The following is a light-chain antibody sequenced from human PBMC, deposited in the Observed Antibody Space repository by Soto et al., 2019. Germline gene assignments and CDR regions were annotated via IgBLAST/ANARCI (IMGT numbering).Light chain of an antibody. Sequence: DIQLTQSPSFLSASVGDRVTITCRASQGISSYLAWYQQKPGKAPKLLIYAASTLQSGVPSRFSGRGSRTEFTLTISSLQPEDFATYYCQQLNSYPLTFGGGTKVEIK. CDR1: QGISSY. V-gene: IGKV1-9*01. J-gene: IGKJ4*01. CDR3: QQLNSYPLT. CDR2: AAS.